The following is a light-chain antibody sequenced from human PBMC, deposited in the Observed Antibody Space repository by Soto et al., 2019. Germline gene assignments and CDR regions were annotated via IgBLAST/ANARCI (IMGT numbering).Light chain of an antibody. CDR2: AAS. Sequence: DILMTQSPSTLSASVGDRVTITCRASQGINIFLAWFQQKPGKAPNLLISAASTLQSGVPSRFSGSGSETEFTLTITSLQPEDSATYYCQQRNSYPRTFGQGTKVDIK. J-gene: IGKJ2*01. CDR3: QQRNSYPRT. CDR1: QGINIF. V-gene: IGKV1-9*01.